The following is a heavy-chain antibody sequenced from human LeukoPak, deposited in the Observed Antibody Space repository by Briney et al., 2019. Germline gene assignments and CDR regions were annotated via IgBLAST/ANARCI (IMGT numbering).Heavy chain of an antibody. CDR2: ISAYNGNT. V-gene: IGHV1-18*01. J-gene: IGHJ3*01. CDR3: ARDNPPAGGPYDAFDV. CDR1: GYTFTSYG. D-gene: IGHD1-14*01. Sequence: ASVKVSCKASGYTFTSYGISWVRQAPGQGLEWMGWISAYNGNTNYAQKLQGRVTMTTDTSTSTAYMELRSLRSDDTAVYYCARDNPPAGGPYDAFDVWGQGTMVTVSS.